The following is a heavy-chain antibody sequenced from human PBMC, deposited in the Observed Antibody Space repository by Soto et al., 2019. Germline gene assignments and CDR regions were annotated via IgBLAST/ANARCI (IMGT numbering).Heavy chain of an antibody. J-gene: IGHJ6*03. D-gene: IGHD2-8*01. CDR2: INAGNGNT. Sequence: GASVKVSCKASGYTFTSYAMHWVRQAPGQRLEWMGWINAGNGNTKYSQKFQGRVTITRDTSASTAYMELSSLRSEDTAVYYCARTVVLMVYAMDYYYYYMDVWGQGTTVTVSS. CDR3: ARTVVLMVYAMDYYYYYMDV. V-gene: IGHV1-3*01. CDR1: GYTFTSYA.